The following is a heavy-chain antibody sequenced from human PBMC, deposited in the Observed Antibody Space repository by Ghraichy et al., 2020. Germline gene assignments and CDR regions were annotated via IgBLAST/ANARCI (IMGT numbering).Heavy chain of an antibody. CDR1: GGSFSGYY. CDR2: INHSGST. V-gene: IGHV4-34*01. CDR3: AGGSGSPNFDY. Sequence: SETLSLTCAVYGGSFSGYYWSWIRQPPGKGLEWIGEINHSGSTNYNPSLKSRVTISVDTSKNHFSLKLSSVTAADTAVYYCAGGSGSPNFDYWGQGTLVTVSS. D-gene: IGHD3-10*01. J-gene: IGHJ4*02.